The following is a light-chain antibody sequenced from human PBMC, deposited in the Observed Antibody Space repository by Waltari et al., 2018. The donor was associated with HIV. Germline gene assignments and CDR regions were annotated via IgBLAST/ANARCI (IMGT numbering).Light chain of an antibody. J-gene: IGLJ1*01. CDR3: SSFTSSSPLYV. CDR2: DVR. Sequence: QPALTQPASVSGSPGQSIPISCSGTGSDIGTYDYVSWYQQYPGKAPQLMIYDVRHRPSGVSNRFSGSKSGNTASLTISGLQAEDEADYYCSSFTSSSPLYVFGTGTKVTVL. V-gene: IGLV2-14*01. CDR1: GSDIGTYDY.